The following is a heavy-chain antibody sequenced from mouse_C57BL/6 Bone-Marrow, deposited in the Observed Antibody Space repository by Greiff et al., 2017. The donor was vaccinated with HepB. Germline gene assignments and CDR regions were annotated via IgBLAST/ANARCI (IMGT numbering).Heavy chain of an antibody. CDR2: FYPGSGSI. CDR1: GYTFTSYW. CDR3: ARHDDYGSRRYFDV. D-gene: IGHD1-1*01. Sequence: VQLQQPGTELVKPGASVKLSCKASGYTFTSYWMHWVKQRSGQGLEWIGWFYPGSGSIKYNEKFKDKATLTADKSSSTVYMELSRMTSEDSAVYFCARHDDYGSRRYFDVWGTGTTVTVSS. J-gene: IGHJ1*03. V-gene: IGHV1-62-2*01.